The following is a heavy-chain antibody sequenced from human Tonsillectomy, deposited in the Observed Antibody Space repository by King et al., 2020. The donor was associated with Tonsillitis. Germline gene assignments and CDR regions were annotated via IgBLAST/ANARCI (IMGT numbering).Heavy chain of an antibody. CDR3: ARDSKPYYYGSGSWDGMDV. J-gene: IGHJ6*02. V-gene: IGHV3-21*01. CDR1: GFTFSSYS. Sequence: VQLVESGGGLVKPGGSLRLSCAASGFTFSSYSMNWVRQAPGKGLEWVSSISSSSSYIYYAASVKGRFTISRDNAKNSLYLQMNSLRAEDTAVYYCARDSKPYYYGSGSWDGMDVWGQGTTVTVSS. D-gene: IGHD3-10*01. CDR2: ISSSSSYI.